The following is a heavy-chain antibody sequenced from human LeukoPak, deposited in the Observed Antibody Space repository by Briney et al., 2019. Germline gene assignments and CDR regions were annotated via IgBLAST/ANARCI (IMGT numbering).Heavy chain of an antibody. D-gene: IGHD3-10*01. J-gene: IGHJ3*02. CDR3: ARDGTMVRGVIIGVSAFDI. V-gene: IGHV4-4*07. Sequence: PSETLSLTCTVSGVSISSYYWSWIPQPAGKGLEWIGRIYTSGSTNYNPSLKSRVIMSVDTYQNQFSLKLSSVTAADTAVYYCARDGTMVRGVIIGVSAFDIWGQGTMVTVSS. CDR1: GVSISSYY. CDR2: IYTSGST.